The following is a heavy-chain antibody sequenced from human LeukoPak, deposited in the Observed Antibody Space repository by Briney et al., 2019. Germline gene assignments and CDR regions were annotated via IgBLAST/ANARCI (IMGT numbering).Heavy chain of an antibody. V-gene: IGHV4-59*01. D-gene: IGHD6-19*01. CDR1: GGSISSYY. Sequence: SEGLSLTCTVSGGSISSYYWSWIRQPPGKGLEWIGYIFFLGIINYNPSLKSRVTISVDTSKNQFSLKLSSVTAADTAVYYCARVSIGSAWYFAYWGQGTLVSPSA. CDR2: IFFLGII. J-gene: IGHJ4*02. CDR3: ARVSIGSAWYFAY.